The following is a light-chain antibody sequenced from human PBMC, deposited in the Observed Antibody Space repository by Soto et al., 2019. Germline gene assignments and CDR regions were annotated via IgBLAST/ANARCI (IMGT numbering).Light chain of an antibody. CDR2: DAS. J-gene: IGKJ1*01. CDR3: QQRYNWPWT. Sequence: EVVLTQSASTLSLSPGERVTLSWRASQSVRKYLGWYQQKPGQSPRLLIYDASNRATDIPPRFSGSGYGTDFNLTISALETEDLAVYYCQQRYNWPWTFGQGTKVDIK. V-gene: IGKV3-11*01. CDR1: QSVRKY.